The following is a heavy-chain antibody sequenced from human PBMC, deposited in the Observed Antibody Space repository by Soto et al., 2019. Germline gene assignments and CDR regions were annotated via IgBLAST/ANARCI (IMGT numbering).Heavy chain of an antibody. CDR2: ISYSGSA. V-gene: IGHV4-59*01. CDR3: ARERPEKYYDS. D-gene: IGHD6-6*01. CDR1: GCSFSSYS. Sequence: PSETLSLTCTISGCSFSSYSWSWIRQPPGKGLEWIGYISYSGSANYNPSLMSRGTMSVDTSKNQFSLRLSSVTAADTAVYFCARERPEKYYDSWGRGILVTVS. J-gene: IGHJ4*02.